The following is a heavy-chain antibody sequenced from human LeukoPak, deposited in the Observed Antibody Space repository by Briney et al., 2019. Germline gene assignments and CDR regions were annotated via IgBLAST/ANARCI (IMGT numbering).Heavy chain of an antibody. CDR3: ARREGDLGYFDY. CDR1: GYTFISYW. J-gene: IGHJ4*02. V-gene: IGHV5-51*01. CDR2: IYPGDSDT. D-gene: IGHD2-21*02. Sequence: GESLKISCKASGYTFISYWIVWVRQMPGKGLEWMGIIYPGDSDTRYSPSFQGQVTISADKSISTAYLQWSSLKASDTAMYYCARREGDLGYFDYWGQGTLVTVSS.